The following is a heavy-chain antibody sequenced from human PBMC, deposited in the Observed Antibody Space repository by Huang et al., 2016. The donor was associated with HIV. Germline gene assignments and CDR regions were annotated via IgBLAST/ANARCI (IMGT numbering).Heavy chain of an antibody. J-gene: IGHJ6*03. V-gene: IGHV4-39*01. Sequence: QVKLQESGPGLVKSSETLSLTCTVSGSSISSASYYWGWVRQPPGKWLEWIGTIYHTVATYYSPALNCRLSISFDTSESPVSLRLRSVTAADTAFYFCARHWARSFYYYYYIDVWGPGTTVTVSS. D-gene: IGHD7-27*01. CDR2: IYHTVAT. CDR3: ARHWARSFYYYYYIDV. CDR1: GSSISSASYY.